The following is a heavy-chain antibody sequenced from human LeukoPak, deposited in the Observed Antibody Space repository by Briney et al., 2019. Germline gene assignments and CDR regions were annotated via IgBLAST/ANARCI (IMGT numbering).Heavy chain of an antibody. CDR3: ARDYYYDSSGYYTSYFDY. J-gene: IGHJ4*02. D-gene: IGHD3-22*01. V-gene: IGHV1-46*01. Sequence: GASVKVSCKASGYTFPNYHIHWVRQAPGQGLEWLGIINPNGGSASYAQRFQGRVTMTRDTSTTTVYMELTSLRSEDTAVYYCARDYYYDSSGYYTSYFDYWGQGTQVTVSS. CDR2: INPNGGSA. CDR1: GYTFPNYH.